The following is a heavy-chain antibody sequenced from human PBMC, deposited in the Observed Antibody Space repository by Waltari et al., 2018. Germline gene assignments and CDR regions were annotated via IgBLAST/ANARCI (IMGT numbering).Heavy chain of an antibody. Sequence: EVQRVEAGGGLVKHGGSLRLVCAASGFTYSIYWKQWVFQAPGKGLVWVSRINIDGSNTRYADSVKGRFTISRDNAKNTLRAEDTAVYYCARGSFLEWLGGMDVWGQGTTVTVS. CDR3: ARGSFLEWLGGMDV. D-gene: IGHD3-3*02. CDR2: INIDGSNT. J-gene: IGHJ6*02. CDR1: GFTYSIYW. V-gene: IGHV3-74*01.